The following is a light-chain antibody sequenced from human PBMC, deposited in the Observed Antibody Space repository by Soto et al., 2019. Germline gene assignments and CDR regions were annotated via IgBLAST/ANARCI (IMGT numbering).Light chain of an antibody. CDR1: QSVSSSY. J-gene: IGKJ1*01. CDR3: QQYGSSPWT. Sequence: EIVLTQSPGTPSLSPGERATPSCRASQSVSSSYLAWYQKKPGQAPRLLIYGASSRATGIPDRLSGSGSGTDFTLTLSRLEPEDFAVYYCQQYGSSPWTFGQGTKVDIK. V-gene: IGKV3-20*01. CDR2: GAS.